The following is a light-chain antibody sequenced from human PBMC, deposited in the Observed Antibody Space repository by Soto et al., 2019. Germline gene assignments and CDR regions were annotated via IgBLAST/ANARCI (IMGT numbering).Light chain of an antibody. V-gene: IGLV2-14*01. CDR2: DVS. J-gene: IGLJ2*01. Sequence: QSVLTQPASVSGSPGQSITISCTGNSNDVGGHNYVSWYQQHPGKAPKLMIYDVSNRPSGVSNRFSGSKSGNTASLTISGLQAEDEADYYCSSYASSSTVVFGGGTKLTVL. CDR1: SNDVGGHNY. CDR3: SSYASSSTVV.